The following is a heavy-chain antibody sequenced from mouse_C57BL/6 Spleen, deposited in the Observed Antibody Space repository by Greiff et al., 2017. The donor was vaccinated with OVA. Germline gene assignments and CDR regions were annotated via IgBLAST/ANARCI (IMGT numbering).Heavy chain of an antibody. CDR3: ARGDCDGSRFAD. J-gene: IGHJ3*01. CDR1: GFNIKDYY. V-gene: IGHV14-2*01. Sequence: VQLQQSGAELVKPGASVKLSCTASGFNIKDYYMHWVKQRTEQGLEWIGRIDPEDGETKYATKFQGKATITADTSSNTAYLQLSSLTSEDTAVYYCARGDCDGSRFADWGQGTLVTVSA. CDR2: IDPEDGET.